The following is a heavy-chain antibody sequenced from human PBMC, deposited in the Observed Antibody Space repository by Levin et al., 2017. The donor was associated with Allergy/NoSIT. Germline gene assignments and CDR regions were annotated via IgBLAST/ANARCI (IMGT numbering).Heavy chain of an antibody. V-gene: IGHV3-23*01. Sequence: GESLKISCEASGFTFSSYAMGWVRQAPGKGLEWVSTIRGSGERTHYADSVKGRFTVSRDNAKTSLYLQMNSLRAEDAGVYYCASLFPQGYYYYLDVWGKGTTVTVSS. CDR3: ASLFPQGYYYYLDV. J-gene: IGHJ6*03. CDR2: IRGSGERT. D-gene: IGHD3-10*02. CDR1: GFTFSSYA.